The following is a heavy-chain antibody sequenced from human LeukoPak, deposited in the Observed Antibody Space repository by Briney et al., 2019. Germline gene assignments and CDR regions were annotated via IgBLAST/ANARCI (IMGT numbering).Heavy chain of an antibody. CDR3: AKGGRFGVAAVYYYYYMDV. CDR2: INSDESST. V-gene: IGHV3-74*01. D-gene: IGHD2-15*01. J-gene: IGHJ6*03. Sequence: PGGSLRLSCAASGFTFSNYWMHWVRQAPGKGLVWVSRINSDESSTNYADSVKGRFTISRDNSKNTLYLQMNSLRAEDTAVYYCAKGGRFGVAAVYYYYYMDVWGKGTTVTVSS. CDR1: GFTFSNYW.